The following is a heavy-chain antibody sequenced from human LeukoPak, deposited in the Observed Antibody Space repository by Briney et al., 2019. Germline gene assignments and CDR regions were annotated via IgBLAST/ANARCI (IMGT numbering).Heavy chain of an antibody. CDR2: IVVGSGNT. CDR1: GFTFTSSA. V-gene: IGHV1-58*01. J-gene: IGHJ4*02. CDR3: AAGYSGYEYPNC. Sequence: SVKVSCKASGFTFTSSAVQWVRQARGQRLEWIGWIVVGSGNTNYALKFQERVIIIRDMSTRTVYMELSSLTFEDTAVYYCAAGYSGYEYPNCWGQGTLVTVSS. D-gene: IGHD5-12*01.